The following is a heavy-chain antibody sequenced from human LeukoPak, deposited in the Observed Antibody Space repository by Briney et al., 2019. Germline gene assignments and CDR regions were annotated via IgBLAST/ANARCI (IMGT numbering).Heavy chain of an antibody. D-gene: IGHD6-6*01. CDR1: GYIFTDYY. J-gene: IGHJ5*02. V-gene: IGHV1-2*02. CDR3: ARGWQINSSGGFVDP. Sequence: ASVRVSCKASGYIFTDYYVRWIRQAPGQGLEWMGLINPNGGGTNFAQKFQGRVTMTRDTSITTAYMELSSLSSDDTAVYYCARGWQINSSGGFVDPWGQGTLVTVSS. CDR2: INPNGGGT.